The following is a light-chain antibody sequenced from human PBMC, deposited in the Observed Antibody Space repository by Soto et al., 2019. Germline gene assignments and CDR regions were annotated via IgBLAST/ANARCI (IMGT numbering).Light chain of an antibody. CDR2: DAS. Sequence: DIQMTQSPSSLSAFVGDRVTISCRASPGISNSVAWYQQKPGKVPKVLIYDASTLQSGVPSRFSGSGSGTDFTLTISSLLPEDVAIYYCQKYNSGLETFGPGTKVDIK. CDR1: PGISNS. J-gene: IGKJ3*01. CDR3: QKYNSGLET. V-gene: IGKV1-27*01.